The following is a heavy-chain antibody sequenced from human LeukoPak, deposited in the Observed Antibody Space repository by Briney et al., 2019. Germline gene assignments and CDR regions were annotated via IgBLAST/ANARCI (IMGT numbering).Heavy chain of an antibody. D-gene: IGHD6-19*01. CDR3: ARGSGWYYY. J-gene: IGHJ4*02. CDR2: INPDSGGT. V-gene: IGHV1-2*02. CDR1: GYTFTDYH. Sequence: ASVKVSCKASGYTFTDYHIHWVRQAPGQGLEWMGWINPDSGGTNYAQKFQGRVTMTRDTSTYTAYMELRSLRSDDTAVYYCARGSGWYYYWGQGTLVTVSS.